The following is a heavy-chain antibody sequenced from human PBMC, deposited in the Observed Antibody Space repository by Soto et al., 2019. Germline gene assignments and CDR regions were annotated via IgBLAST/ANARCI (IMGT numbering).Heavy chain of an antibody. CDR1: GGSFSGYY. Sequence: QVQLQQWGAGLLKPSETLSLTCAVYGGSFSGYYWTWIRQPPGTGLEWIGEINHSGSTNYNPSLNSRVTISVATSNIPFSLQLTSVTAAYTAVYYCARDNITRLFDYWGQGTLVTVSS. CDR2: INHSGST. D-gene: IGHD3-10*01. CDR3: ARDNITRLFDY. J-gene: IGHJ4*02. V-gene: IGHV4-34*01.